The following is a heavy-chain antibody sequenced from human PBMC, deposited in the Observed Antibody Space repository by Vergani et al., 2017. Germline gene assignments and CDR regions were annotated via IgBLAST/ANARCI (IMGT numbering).Heavy chain of an antibody. J-gene: IGHJ4*02. CDR3: VRGRGLCAGGRCYTGAWDY. Sequence: QVQLVESGGGVVQPGTSLRLSCVVSGFALNRHAMYWVRQAPGKGLGWVVGISFDGTNEYYPDLVKGRFTISRDIAKNTLYLQVRSLRLEDTGVYHCVRGRGLCAGGRCYTGAWDYWGGAAPLAVSS. D-gene: IGHD2-2*02. V-gene: IGHV3-30-3*01. CDR1: GFALNRHA. CDR2: ISFDGTNE.